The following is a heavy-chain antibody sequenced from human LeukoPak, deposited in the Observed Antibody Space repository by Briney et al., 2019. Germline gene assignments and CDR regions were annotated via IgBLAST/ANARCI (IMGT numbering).Heavy chain of an antibody. V-gene: IGHV4-59*08. D-gene: IGHD1-20*01. CDR2: ISYTGTT. J-gene: IGHJ4*02. CDR1: GGSINGYY. CDR3: ARLGGNWNSPGTNH. Sequence: KASETLTLTCSVSGGSINGYYWSWIRQPPGMRLEWVGHISYTGTTNYNPSLTTRVAISVDTSKNQFSLKLTSVTAADTGMYFCARLGGNWNSPGTNHWGEGTLVTVSS.